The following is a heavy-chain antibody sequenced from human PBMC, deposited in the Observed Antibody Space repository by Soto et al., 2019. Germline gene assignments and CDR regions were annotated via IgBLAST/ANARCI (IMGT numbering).Heavy chain of an antibody. CDR1: GYSFTDYH. J-gene: IGHJ6*02. CDR3: ARGDSTDCSNGVCSFFYNHDMDV. CDR2: INPKSGGT. D-gene: IGHD2-8*01. Sequence: ASVKFSCKASGYSFTDYHIHWVRQAPGQGLEWLGRINPKSGGTSTAQKFQGWVTMTTDTSISTASMELTRLTSDDTAIYYCARGDSTDCSNGVCSFFYNHDMDVWGQGTTVTVSS. V-gene: IGHV1-2*04.